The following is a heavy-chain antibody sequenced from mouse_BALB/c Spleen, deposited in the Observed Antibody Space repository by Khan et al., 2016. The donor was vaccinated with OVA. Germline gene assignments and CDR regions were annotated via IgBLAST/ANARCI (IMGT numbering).Heavy chain of an antibody. D-gene: IGHD1-1*01. CDR3: VRRGHYYGSFYWYFDV. Sequence: QVQLKESGPGLVAPSQSLSITCTVSGFSLTSYDISWIRQPPGKGLEWLGVIWTGGGTNYNSAFMSSLNISKDNSKSQVFLKMNSLQTDDTSIYYCVRRGHYYGSFYWYFDVWGAGTTVTVSS. V-gene: IGHV2-9-2*01. CDR2: IWTGGGT. CDR1: GFSLTSYD. J-gene: IGHJ1*01.